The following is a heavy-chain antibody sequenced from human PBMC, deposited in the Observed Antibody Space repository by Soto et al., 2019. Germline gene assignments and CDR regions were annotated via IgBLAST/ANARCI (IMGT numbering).Heavy chain of an antibody. Sequence: GGSLRLSCAASGFTFSSYAMSWVRQAPGKGLEWVSAISGSGGSTYYADSVKGRFTISRDNSKNTLYLQMNSLRAEDTAVYYCAKDRAPVLRFLEWFPSYGMDVWGQGXTVTVYS. CDR2: ISGSGGST. CDR3: AKDRAPVLRFLEWFPSYGMDV. CDR1: GFTFSSYA. V-gene: IGHV3-23*01. D-gene: IGHD3-3*01. J-gene: IGHJ6*02.